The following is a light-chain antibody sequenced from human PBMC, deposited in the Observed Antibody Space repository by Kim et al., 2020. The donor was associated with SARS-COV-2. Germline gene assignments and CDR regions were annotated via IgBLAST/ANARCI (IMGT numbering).Light chain of an antibody. CDR1: HDIYTY. CDR3: LHHKDYPYT. Sequence: ASVGNSVTLTCRASHDIYTYLAWFQQKPGKVPKSLISGASRLQSGVPSRFSGSGSGAEFTLTISNLQPEDVATYYCLHHKDYPYTFGQGTKVDIK. J-gene: IGKJ1*01. CDR2: GAS. V-gene: IGKV1-17*03.